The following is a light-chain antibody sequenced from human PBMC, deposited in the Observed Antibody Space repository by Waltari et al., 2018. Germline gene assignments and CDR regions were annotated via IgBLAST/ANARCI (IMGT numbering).Light chain of an antibody. J-gene: IGKJ3*01. CDR1: QSIPRW. CDR3: QHYDSYSAT. V-gene: IGKV1-5*03. Sequence: DIQMTQSPSTVSASVGDRVTITCRASQSIPRWLAWYQQKPGKAPKLLIYKASILESGVPSRFSGGGSGTEFTLTISSLQPDDFATYYCQHYDSYSATFGRGTKIEIK. CDR2: KAS.